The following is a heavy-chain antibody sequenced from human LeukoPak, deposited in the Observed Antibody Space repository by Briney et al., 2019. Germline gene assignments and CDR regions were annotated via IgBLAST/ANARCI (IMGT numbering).Heavy chain of an antibody. Sequence: SETLSLTCAVYGGSFSGYYWSWIRQPPGKGLEWIGEINHSGSTNYNPSLKSRVTISVDASKSQFSLKLSSVTAADTAVYYCARTIYSSSWYFDYWGQGTLVTVSS. V-gene: IGHV4-34*01. CDR3: ARTIYSSSWYFDY. D-gene: IGHD6-13*01. CDR1: GGSFSGYY. CDR2: INHSGST. J-gene: IGHJ4*02.